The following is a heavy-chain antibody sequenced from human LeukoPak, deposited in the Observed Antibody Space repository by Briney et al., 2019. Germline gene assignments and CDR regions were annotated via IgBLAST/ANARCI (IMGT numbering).Heavy chain of an antibody. Sequence: SETLSLTCAVYGGSFSGYYWSWIRQPPGKGLEWIGEINHSGSTNYNPSLKSRVTISVDTSKNQFSLKLSSVTAGDTAVYYCAREGSSGWQADYWGQGTLVTVSS. CDR1: GGSFSGYY. J-gene: IGHJ4*02. CDR2: INHSGST. V-gene: IGHV4-34*01. CDR3: AREGSSGWQADY. D-gene: IGHD6-19*01.